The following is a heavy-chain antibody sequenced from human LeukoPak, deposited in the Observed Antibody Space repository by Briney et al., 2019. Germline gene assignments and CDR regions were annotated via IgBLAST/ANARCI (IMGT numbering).Heavy chain of an antibody. CDR3: ARVSGIYGSGSSYPFDY. CDR1: GFTFSSYS. V-gene: IGHV3-21*01. CDR2: ISSSSSYI. D-gene: IGHD3-10*01. J-gene: IGHJ4*02. Sequence: GGSLRLSCAASGFTFSSYSMNWVRQAPGKGLEWVSSISSSSSYIYYADSVKGRFTISRDNAKNSLYLQMNSLRAEDTAVYYCARVSGIYGSGSSYPFDYWGQGTLVTVSS.